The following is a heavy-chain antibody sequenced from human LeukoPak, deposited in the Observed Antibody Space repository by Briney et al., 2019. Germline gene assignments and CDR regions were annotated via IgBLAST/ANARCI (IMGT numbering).Heavy chain of an antibody. Sequence: GESLKISCKGSGYSFTSYWIGWVRQMPGKGLEWMGIIYPGDSDTRYSPSFQGRVTISADKSISTAYLQWSSLKASDTAMYYCARPYYYDSSGYPADAFDIWGQGTMVTVSS. CDR2: IYPGDSDT. J-gene: IGHJ3*02. V-gene: IGHV5-51*01. CDR3: ARPYYYDSSGYPADAFDI. D-gene: IGHD3-22*01. CDR1: GYSFTSYW.